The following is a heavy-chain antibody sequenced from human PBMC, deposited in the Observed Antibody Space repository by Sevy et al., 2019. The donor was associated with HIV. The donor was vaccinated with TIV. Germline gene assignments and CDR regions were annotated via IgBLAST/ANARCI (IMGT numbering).Heavy chain of an antibody. J-gene: IGHJ4*02. V-gene: IGHV3-23*01. CDR3: AKDGYSSIYCGELDY. Sequence: GGSLRLSCAASGFTFDNYAMNWVRQAPGKGLEWVSAIRGSGGSTYHGESVKGRFTVSRDNSRSILYLQMKSLRPEDTAVYYCAKDGYSSIYCGELDYWGQGTLVTVSS. D-gene: IGHD3-3*02. CDR1: GFTFDNYA. CDR2: IRGSGGST.